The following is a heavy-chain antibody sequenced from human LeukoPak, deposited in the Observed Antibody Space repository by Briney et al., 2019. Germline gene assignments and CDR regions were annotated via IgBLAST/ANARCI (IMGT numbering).Heavy chain of an antibody. CDR2: MSPNSGDT. CDR3: ARDKNTAMARRYYFDY. V-gene: IGHV1-8*01. CDR1: GYTFTSHD. J-gene: IGHJ4*02. Sequence: ASVKVSCKASGYTFTSHDINWVRQATGQGLEWMGWMSPNSGDTGYAQKFQGRVTMTSDSSISTAYMELSSLRSEDTAKYYCARDKNTAMARRYYFDYWGQGTLVTVSS. D-gene: IGHD5-18*01.